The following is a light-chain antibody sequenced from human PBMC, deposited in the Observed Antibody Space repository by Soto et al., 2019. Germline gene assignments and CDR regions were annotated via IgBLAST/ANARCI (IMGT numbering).Light chain of an antibody. CDR3: QQYGSSPYT. V-gene: IGKV3-20*01. CDR2: GAS. J-gene: IGKJ2*01. CDR1: QSVSSSY. Sequence: EIVLTQSPGTLSLSPGERATLSCRASQSVSSSYLAWYQQKPGQAPRLLIYGASSRATGIPDRFSGSGSGTDFTLNISRLEPEDFAVYYCQQYGSSPYTFGQGTKLDIK.